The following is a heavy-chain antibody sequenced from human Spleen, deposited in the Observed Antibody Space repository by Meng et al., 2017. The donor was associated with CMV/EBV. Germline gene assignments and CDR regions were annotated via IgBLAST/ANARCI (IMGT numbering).Heavy chain of an antibody. V-gene: IGHV3-7*01. CDR1: GFTFSSYW. Sequence: GGSLRLSCAASGFTFSSYWMSWVRQAPGKGLEWVANIKQDGSVKYYVDSVKGRFTISRDNAKNSLYLQMNSLRAEDTAVYYCARVPWQSQHPYYFDYWGQGTLVTVSS. CDR2: IKQDGSVK. D-gene: IGHD6-19*01. CDR3: ARVPWQSQHPYYFDY. J-gene: IGHJ4*02.